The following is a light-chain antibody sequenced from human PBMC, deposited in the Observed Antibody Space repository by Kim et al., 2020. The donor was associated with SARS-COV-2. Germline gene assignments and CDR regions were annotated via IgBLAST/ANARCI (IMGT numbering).Light chain of an antibody. CDR3: QAWDSSTHHYV. J-gene: IGLJ1*01. V-gene: IGLV3-1*01. CDR2: QDK. CDR1: KLGEKY. Sequence: SYELTQPPSVSVSPGQTARITCLGYKLGEKYVSWYQQKPGQSPVVVIYQDKRRPSGIPERFSGSNSGITATLTISGTQAMDEADYYCQAWDSSTHHYV.